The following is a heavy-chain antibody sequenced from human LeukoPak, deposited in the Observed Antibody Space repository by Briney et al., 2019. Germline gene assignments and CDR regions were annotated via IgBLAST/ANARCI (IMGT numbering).Heavy chain of an antibody. J-gene: IGHJ4*02. CDR3: ARVSASYPPDY. CDR1: GGSFSGYY. V-gene: IGHV4-34*01. D-gene: IGHD3-10*01. Sequence: SETLSLTCAVYGGSFSGYYWSWIRQPPGKGLEWIGEINHRGSTNYNPSLKSRVTISVDTSKNQFSLQLNSVTPEDTAVYYCARVSASYPPDYWGQGTLVTVSS. CDR2: INHRGST.